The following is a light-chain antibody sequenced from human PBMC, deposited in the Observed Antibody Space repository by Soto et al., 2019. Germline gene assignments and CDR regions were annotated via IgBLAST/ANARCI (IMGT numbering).Light chain of an antibody. CDR1: SSNIGNNY. J-gene: IGLJ2*01. CDR3: GTWDSSLSADVV. V-gene: IGLV1-51*01. CDR2: DNN. Sequence: QSVLTQPPSVSAAPGQKVTISCSGSSSNIGNNYVSWYQQLPGTAPKLLIYDNNKRPSGIPDRLSGSKSATSATLGITGLQTGDEADYYCGTWDSSLSADVVFGGGTKLTVL.